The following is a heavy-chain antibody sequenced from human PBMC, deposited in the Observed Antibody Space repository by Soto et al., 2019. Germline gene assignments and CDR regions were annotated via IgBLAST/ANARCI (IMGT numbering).Heavy chain of an antibody. CDR3: AAGGGLPRYY. CDR2: IYHSGST. CDR1: GGSISSGGYS. Sequence: QLQLQESGSGLVKPSQTLSLTCAVSGGSISSGGYSWSWIRQPPGKGLEWIGYIYHSGSTYYNPSLKIRVIISVDRSKNQFSLKLSSVTAADTAVYSCAAGGGLPRYYWGQGTLVTVSS. D-gene: IGHD5-12*01. V-gene: IGHV4-30-2*01. J-gene: IGHJ4*02.